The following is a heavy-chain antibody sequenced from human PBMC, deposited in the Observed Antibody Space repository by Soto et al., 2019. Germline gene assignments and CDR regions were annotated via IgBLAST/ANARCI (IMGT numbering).Heavy chain of an antibody. CDR3: ARSSGYYLSDDY. CDR2: INAGNGNT. Sequence: QVQLVQSGAEEKKPGASVKVSCKASGYTFATYSMHWVRQAPGQRLEWMGWINAGNGNTKYSQKFQGRVTITRDTSASTADMELSSLRSEDTAVYYCARSSGYYLSDDYWGQGTLVTVSS. V-gene: IGHV1-3*05. D-gene: IGHD3-22*01. J-gene: IGHJ4*02. CDR1: GYTFATYS.